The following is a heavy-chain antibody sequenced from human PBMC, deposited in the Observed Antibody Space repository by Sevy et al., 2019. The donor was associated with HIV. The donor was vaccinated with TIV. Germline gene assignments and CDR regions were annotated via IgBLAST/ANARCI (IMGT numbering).Heavy chain of an antibody. Sequence: GGSLRLSCAASGFTFSDHYMEWVRQAPGKGLEWVGRIRNKADSYTTEYAASVKGRFTISRDDSKNSLYLLMNSLKTEDTAVYYCATHAGLVAASRVFVYWGQGTLVTDSS. CDR2: IRNKADSYTT. CDR3: ATHAGLVAASRVFVY. J-gene: IGHJ4*02. CDR1: GFTFSDHY. D-gene: IGHD2-15*01. V-gene: IGHV3-72*01.